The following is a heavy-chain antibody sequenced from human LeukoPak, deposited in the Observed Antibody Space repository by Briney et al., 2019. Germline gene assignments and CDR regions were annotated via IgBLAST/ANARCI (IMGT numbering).Heavy chain of an antibody. V-gene: IGHV1-69*05. CDR2: IIPIFGTP. J-gene: IGHJ6*03. CDR3: ARENSHRVPASAPTGLYYMDV. CDR1: GDTFSSYA. D-gene: IGHD2-2*01. Sequence: SVKVSCKASGDTFSSYAISWVRQAPGQGLQWMGGIIPIFGTPNYAQKFQGGVTITTDESTSTAYMELSSLRSEDTAVYYCARENSHRVPASAPTGLYYMDVWGKGTTVTVSS.